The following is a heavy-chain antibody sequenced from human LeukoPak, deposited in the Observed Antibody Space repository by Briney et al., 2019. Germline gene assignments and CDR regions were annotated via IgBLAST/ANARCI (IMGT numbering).Heavy chain of an antibody. V-gene: IGHV1-2*02. D-gene: IGHD7-27*01. CDR1: GYTFSDNH. Sequence: GASVILSCKASGYTFSDNHMYWIRQAPGQGLECMGWISPKSGDTNYAQKFQGRITMTGDTSISTGYMELSSLRSDDTAVYYCARELGRNAFDVWGQGTKVTVSS. J-gene: IGHJ3*01. CDR3: ARELGRNAFDV. CDR2: ISPKSGDT.